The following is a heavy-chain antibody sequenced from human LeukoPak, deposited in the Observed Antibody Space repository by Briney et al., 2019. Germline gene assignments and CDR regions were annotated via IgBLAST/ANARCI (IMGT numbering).Heavy chain of an antibody. CDR1: GGSISSGSYY. CDR3: ARNDFWSGYLDY. J-gene: IGHJ4*02. CDR2: IYTSGST. V-gene: IGHV4-61*02. Sequence: SETLSLTCTVSGGSISSGSYYWSWIRQPAGKGLEWIGRIYTSGSTNYNPSLKSRVTISVDTSRNQFSLKLSSVTAADTAVYYCARNDFWSGYLDYWGQGTLVTVSS. D-gene: IGHD3-3*01.